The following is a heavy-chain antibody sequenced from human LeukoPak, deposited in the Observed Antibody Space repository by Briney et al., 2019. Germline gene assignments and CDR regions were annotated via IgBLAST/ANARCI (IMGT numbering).Heavy chain of an antibody. J-gene: IGHJ4*02. CDR1: GFTFDDYG. CDR3: AKDPPTTGTTFDN. V-gene: IGHV3-23*01. CDR2: IGGGGVDT. Sequence: PGGSLRLSCAASGFTFDDYGMSWVRQAPGKGLEWVSSIGGGGVDTYYADSVKGRFTISRDNSKNTLYLQMNSLRVEDTAVYYCAKDPPTTGTTFDNWGRGTLVTVSS. D-gene: IGHD1-1*01.